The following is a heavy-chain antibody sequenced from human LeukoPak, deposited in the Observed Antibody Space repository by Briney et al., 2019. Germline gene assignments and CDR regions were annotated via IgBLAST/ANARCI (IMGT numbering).Heavy chain of an antibody. CDR2: IRYDGSNK. Sequence: GGSLRLSCAASGFTFSSYGMHWVRQAPGKGLEWVAFIRYDGSNKCYADSVKGRFTISRDNSKNTLYLQMNSLRPEDTAVYYCAKGAYYGSGRESYYYYIDVWGRGTTVTISS. CDR3: AKGAYYGSGRESYYYYIDV. J-gene: IGHJ6*03. CDR1: GFTFSSYG. V-gene: IGHV3-30*02. D-gene: IGHD3-10*01.